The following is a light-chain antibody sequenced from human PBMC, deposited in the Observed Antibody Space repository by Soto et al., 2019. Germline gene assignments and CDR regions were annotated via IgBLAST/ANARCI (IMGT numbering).Light chain of an antibody. J-gene: IGKJ1*01. CDR3: QQYDTSPRT. CDR2: ATS. CDR1: QSINSNY. Sequence: EIVLTQSPGTLSLSPGERATLSCRASQSINSNYLAWYQQKPGQSPRPLIYATSNRATGIPDRFSGSGSGTDFTLTISRLEPEDFAVYYCQQYDTSPRTFGQGTKVEIK. V-gene: IGKV3-20*01.